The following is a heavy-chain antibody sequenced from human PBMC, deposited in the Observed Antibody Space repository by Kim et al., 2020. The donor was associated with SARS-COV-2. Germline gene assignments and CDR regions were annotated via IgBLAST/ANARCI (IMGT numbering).Heavy chain of an antibody. CDR1: GGSISSGNYY. CDR3: ARDWGGGSGRYYRALDI. CDR2: IYNSGSA. Sequence: SETLSLTCTVSGGSISSGNYYWSWIRQHPGKGLEWIGYIYNSGSAYYNPSLKSRVTISVDTSKNQFSLKLNSVPAADTAVYYCARDWGGGSGRYYRALDIWGQGTIVTVSS. J-gene: IGHJ3*02. D-gene: IGHD3-10*01. V-gene: IGHV4-31*03.